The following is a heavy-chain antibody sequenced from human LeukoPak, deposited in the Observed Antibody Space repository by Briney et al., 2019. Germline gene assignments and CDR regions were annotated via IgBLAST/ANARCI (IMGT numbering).Heavy chain of an antibody. D-gene: IGHD6-19*01. CDR3: ARASSIAVAGTSELDY. V-gene: IGHV3-74*01. Sequence: GGSLRLSCTASGFSFSSYWMHWVRQAPGKGLVWVSRINSDGSSTSYADSVKGRFTISRDNAKNTLYLQMNSLRAEDTAVYYCARASSIAVAGTSELDYWGQGTLVTVSS. J-gene: IGHJ4*02. CDR2: INSDGSST. CDR1: GFSFSSYW.